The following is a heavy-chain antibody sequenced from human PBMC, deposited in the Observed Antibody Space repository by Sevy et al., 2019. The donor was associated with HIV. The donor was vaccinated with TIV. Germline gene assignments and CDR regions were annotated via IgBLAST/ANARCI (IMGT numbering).Heavy chain of an antibody. CDR3: AGENAWGRGYS. CDR2: IYYNGHI. V-gene: IGHV4-59*08. Sequence: SETLSLTCTVSGGSITSLYWNWIRQPPGKGLEWIAKIYYNGHIIYNPSLKSRVTLSLDTSKNQFSLRRSSVTAADTAMYYCAGENAWGRGYSWGQGTLVTVSS. CDR1: GGSITSLY. J-gene: IGHJ4*02. D-gene: IGHD1-26*01.